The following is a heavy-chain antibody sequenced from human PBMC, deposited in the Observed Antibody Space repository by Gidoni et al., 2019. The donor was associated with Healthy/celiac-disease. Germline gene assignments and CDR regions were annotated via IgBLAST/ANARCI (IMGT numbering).Heavy chain of an antibody. J-gene: IGHJ4*02. CDR1: GYSISSGYY. CDR2: IYHSGST. Sequence: GYSISSGYYWGWIRQPPGKGLEWIGSIYHSGSTYYNPSLKSRVTISVDTSKNQFSLKLSSVTAADTAVYYCARAPYYYDSSGYYLDYWGQGTLVTVSS. D-gene: IGHD3-22*01. CDR3: ARAPYYYDSSGYYLDY. V-gene: IGHV4-38-2*02.